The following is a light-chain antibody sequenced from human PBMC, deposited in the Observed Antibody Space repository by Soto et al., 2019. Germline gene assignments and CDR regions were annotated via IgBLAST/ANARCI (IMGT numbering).Light chain of an antibody. CDR3: QQYGGSPRT. Sequence: EIVLTQSPGTLSLSPGERATLSCRASRSVSNNYLAWYQQKPGQAPRLLIYDASSRATGIPDRFSGSGSGTDFTLTISRLEPEDFAVYYCQQYGGSPRTFGQGTKVDIK. CDR2: DAS. CDR1: RSVSNNY. J-gene: IGKJ1*01. V-gene: IGKV3-20*01.